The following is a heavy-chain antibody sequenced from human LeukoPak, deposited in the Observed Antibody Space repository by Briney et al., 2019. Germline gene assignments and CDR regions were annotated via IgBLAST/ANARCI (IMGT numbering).Heavy chain of an antibody. J-gene: IGHJ4*02. CDR1: GFTFSSYA. D-gene: IGHD1-7*01. Sequence: PGGSLRLSCAASGFTFSSYAMSWVRQAPGKGLEWVSVISGPGGSTYYADSVKGRFTISRDNAKNSLYLQMNSLRAEDTAVYYCARGFGDHSYNWNYEFYFDYWGQGTLVTVSS. CDR2: ISGPGGST. CDR3: ARGFGDHSYNWNYEFYFDY. V-gene: IGHV3-23*01.